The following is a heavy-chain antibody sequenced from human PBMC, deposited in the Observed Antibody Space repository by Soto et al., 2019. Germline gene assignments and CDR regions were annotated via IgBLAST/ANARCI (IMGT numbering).Heavy chain of an antibody. CDR2: ISASGRSP. V-gene: IGHV3-23*01. CDR1: GFTFSSYA. CDR3: AKVATGP. Sequence: GGSLRLSSAASGFTFSSYAMHWVRQAPGKGLEWVSSISASGRSPYYADSVKGRFSISRDDSKNTLYLQMNSLRAEDTAVYYCAKVATGPWGQGTLVTVSS. D-gene: IGHD3-9*01. J-gene: IGHJ5*02.